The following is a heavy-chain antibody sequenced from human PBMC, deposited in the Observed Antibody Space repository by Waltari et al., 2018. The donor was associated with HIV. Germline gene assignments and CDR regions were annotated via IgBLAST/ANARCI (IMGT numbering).Heavy chain of an antibody. J-gene: IGHJ4*02. CDR1: GFTFRRHA. D-gene: IGHD5-18*01. CDR3: ARAFGFSNSGPVGY. V-gene: IGHV3-30*03. CDR2: ISSDGFTK. Sequence: LQLLQSGGGVVRPGGSLRLSCAASGFTFRRHAMHWVRQAPAKGLEWVAVISSDGFTKYVDSVKGRFTVSRDISKSTLYVQMNNLRPDDTAVYYCARAFGFSNSGPVGYWGQGTLVIVSS.